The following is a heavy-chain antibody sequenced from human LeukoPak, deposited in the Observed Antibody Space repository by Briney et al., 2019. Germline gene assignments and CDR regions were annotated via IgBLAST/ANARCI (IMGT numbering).Heavy chain of an antibody. V-gene: IGHV3-74*01. CDR3: GKEEQRVITPGLDY. CDR1: GFRFSNSW. Sequence: GGSLRLSCAASGFRFSNSWMYWVRQGPGKGPVWVSRMKTGGTRIEYADSVKGRFTISRDNAKNTLFLQMSSLRVEDTAVYYCGKEEQRVITPGLDYWGQGTLVTVSS. CDR2: MKTGGTRI. J-gene: IGHJ4*02. D-gene: IGHD4-23*01.